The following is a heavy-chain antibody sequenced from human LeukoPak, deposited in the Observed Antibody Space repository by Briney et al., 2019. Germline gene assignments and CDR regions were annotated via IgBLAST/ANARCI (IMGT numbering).Heavy chain of an antibody. CDR2: IYYSGST. CDR3: ARVVPVPAPVQYFDWLFDY. D-gene: IGHD3-9*01. CDR1: GGSISSYY. Sequence: PPQTLSLTCTVSGGSISSYYRSWIRPPPRKGLGWNGYIYYSGSTNYNPSLTSGVTISVDTSKNQFSLKLSSVTAADTAVYYCARVVPVPAPVQYFDWLFDYWGQGTLVTVSS. V-gene: IGHV4-59*01. J-gene: IGHJ4*02.